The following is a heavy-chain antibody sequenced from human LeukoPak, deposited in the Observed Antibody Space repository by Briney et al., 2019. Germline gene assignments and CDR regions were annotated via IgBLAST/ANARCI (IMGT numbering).Heavy chain of an antibody. CDR3: ARGFGSYYYYYMDV. Sequence: GWSLRLSCAASGFTFSSYEMNWVRQAPGKRLEWASYISSSGSTIYYADSVKGRFTISRDNAKNSLYLQMNSLRAEDTAVYYCARGFGSYYYYYMDVWGKGTTVTISS. D-gene: IGHD3-10*01. CDR2: ISSSGSTI. J-gene: IGHJ6*03. V-gene: IGHV3-48*03. CDR1: GFTFSSYE.